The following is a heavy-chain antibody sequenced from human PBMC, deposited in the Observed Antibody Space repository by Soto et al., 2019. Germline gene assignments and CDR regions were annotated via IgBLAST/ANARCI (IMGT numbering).Heavy chain of an antibody. CDR1: GGTFSSYA. D-gene: IGHD6-13*01. V-gene: IGHV1-69*06. CDR2: IITIFGTA. Sequence: VASVKVSCKASGGTFSSYAISWVRQAPGQGLEWMGGIITIFGTANYAQKFQGRVTITADKSTSTAYMELSSLRSEDTAVYYCASGPDLYSSSWYGSYNWFDPWGQGTLVTVSS. J-gene: IGHJ5*02. CDR3: ASGPDLYSSSWYGSYNWFDP.